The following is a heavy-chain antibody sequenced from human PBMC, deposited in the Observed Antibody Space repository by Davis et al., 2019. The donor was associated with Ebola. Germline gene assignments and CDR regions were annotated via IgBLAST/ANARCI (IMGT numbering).Heavy chain of an antibody. Sequence: PGGSLRLSCAASGFTFSSYAMSWVRQAPGKGLEWVSAISGSGGSTYYADSVKGRFTISRDNSKNTLYLQMNSLRAEDTAVYYCAKVPPYYGDPRDAFDIWGQGTMVTVSS. D-gene: IGHD4-17*01. CDR2: ISGSGGST. V-gene: IGHV3-23*01. CDR3: AKVPPYYGDPRDAFDI. J-gene: IGHJ3*02. CDR1: GFTFSSYA.